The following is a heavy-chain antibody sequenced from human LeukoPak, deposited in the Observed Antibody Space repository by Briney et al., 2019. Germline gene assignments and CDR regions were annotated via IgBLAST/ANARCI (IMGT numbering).Heavy chain of an antibody. V-gene: IGHV1-18*01. D-gene: IGHD3-10*01. Sequence: ASVKVSCKASGYTFTSYGISWVRQAPGQGLEWMGWISAYSGNTNYAQKLQGRVTMTTDTSTSTAYMELRSLRSDDTAVYYCARDTLILVRGVSPSGYWGQGTLVTVSS. CDR2: ISAYSGNT. CDR1: GYTFTSYG. J-gene: IGHJ4*02. CDR3: ARDTLILVRGVSPSGY.